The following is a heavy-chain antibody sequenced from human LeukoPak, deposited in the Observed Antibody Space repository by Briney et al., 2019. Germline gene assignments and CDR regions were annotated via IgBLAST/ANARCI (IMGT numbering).Heavy chain of an antibody. V-gene: IGHV3-33*01. D-gene: IGHD6-19*01. CDR1: GFTFRSYA. Sequence: PGGSLRLSCAASGFTFRSYAMHWVRQAPGKGLEWVAIIWYDGSNKYYADSVKGRFTISRDNSKNTLYLQMNSLRAEDTAVYYCARDLPSVAGTMDYWGQGTLVTVSS. J-gene: IGHJ4*02. CDR3: ARDLPSVAGTMDY. CDR2: IWYDGSNK.